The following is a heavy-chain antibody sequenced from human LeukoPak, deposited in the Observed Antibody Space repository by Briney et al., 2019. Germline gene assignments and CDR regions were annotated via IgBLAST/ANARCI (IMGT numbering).Heavy chain of an antibody. D-gene: IGHD2-2*01. Sequence: ASVKVSCKASGYTFTGYYMHWVRQAPGQGLEWMGWINSNSEGTNYAQKFQGRVTMTRDTSISTAYMELSRLKSDDTAVYYCARLRYCSSTSCYVGAFDIWGQGTMVTVSS. CDR2: INSNSEGT. J-gene: IGHJ3*02. CDR1: GYTFTGYY. V-gene: IGHV1-2*02. CDR3: ARLRYCSSTSCYVGAFDI.